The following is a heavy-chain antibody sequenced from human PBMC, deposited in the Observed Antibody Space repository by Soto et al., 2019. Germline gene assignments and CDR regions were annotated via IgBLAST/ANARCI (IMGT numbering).Heavy chain of an antibody. CDR3: ARDRGSSPPCARGYWYFDL. D-gene: IGHD2-2*01. V-gene: IGHV1-69*08. Sequence: QVQLVQSGAEVKKPGSSVKVSCKASGGTFSSYTISWVRQAPGQGLEWMGRIIPVLGLPNYAQKFQGRVTITAEKSTSTAYMELSSLRSEDTAVYYCARDRGSSPPCARGYWYFDLWGRGTLVTVTS. CDR1: GGTFSSYT. CDR2: IIPVLGLP. J-gene: IGHJ2*01.